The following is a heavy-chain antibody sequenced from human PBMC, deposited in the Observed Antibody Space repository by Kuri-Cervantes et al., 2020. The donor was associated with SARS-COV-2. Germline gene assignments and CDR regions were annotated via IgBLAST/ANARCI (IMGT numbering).Heavy chain of an antibody. CDR1: GGSISSYY. Sequence: ESLKISCTVSGGSISSYYWSWIRQPAGKGLEWIGRIYTSGSTNYNPSLKSRVTMSVDTSKNQFSLKLSSVTAADTAVYYCAREVITFGGGQPLDYWGQGTLVTVSS. J-gene: IGHJ4*02. CDR3: AREVITFGGGQPLDY. D-gene: IGHD3-16*01. V-gene: IGHV4-4*07. CDR2: IYTSGST.